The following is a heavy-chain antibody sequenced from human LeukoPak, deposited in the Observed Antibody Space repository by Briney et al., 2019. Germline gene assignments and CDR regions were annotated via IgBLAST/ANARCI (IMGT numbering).Heavy chain of an antibody. D-gene: IGHD6-19*01. CDR2: IYPGDSDT. J-gene: IGHJ6*02. CDR1: GYRFTAYW. CDR3: ARLSLPSSASYVRPPYGMDV. V-gene: IGHV5-51*01. Sequence: GESLKISCKTSGYRFTAYWIGWVRQIPGKGLEWMGIIYPGDSDTRYSPSFQGQVTISADKSISTAYLQWSSLKASDTAMYYCARLSLPSSASYVRPPYGMDVWGQGTTVTVSS.